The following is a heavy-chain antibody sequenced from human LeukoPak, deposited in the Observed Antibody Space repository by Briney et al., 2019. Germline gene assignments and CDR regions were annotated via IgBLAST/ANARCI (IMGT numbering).Heavy chain of an antibody. CDR1: GGSVSSGDHY. J-gene: IGHJ4*02. CDR3: AREDGYSGSD. CDR2: IYYSGST. Sequence: PSETLSLTCNVSGGSVSSGDHYWSWIRQPPGKGLEWIGYIYYSGSTYYNPSLKSRVTISLDTSKNQFSLKLSSVTAADTAVYYCAREDGYSGSDWGQGTLVTVSS. D-gene: IGHD1-26*01. V-gene: IGHV4-30-4*01.